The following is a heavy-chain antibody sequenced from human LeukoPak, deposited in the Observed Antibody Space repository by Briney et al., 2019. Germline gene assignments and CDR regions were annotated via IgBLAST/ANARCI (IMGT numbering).Heavy chain of an antibody. CDR1: GGSISSYY. CDR2: IYTSGST. Sequence: SETLSLTCTVSGGSISSYYWSWIRQPAGKGLEWIGRIYTSGSTNYNPSLKGRVTMSVDTSKNKFSLKLSSVTAADTAVYYCARFVGGNYYDSSGYADYWGQGTLVTVSS. J-gene: IGHJ4*02. V-gene: IGHV4-4*07. D-gene: IGHD3-22*01. CDR3: ARFVGGNYYDSSGYADY.